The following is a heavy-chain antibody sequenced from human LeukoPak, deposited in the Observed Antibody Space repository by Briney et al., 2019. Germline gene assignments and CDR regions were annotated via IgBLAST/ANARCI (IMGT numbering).Heavy chain of an antibody. Sequence: LSLTCTVSGGSISSYYWSWIRQPPGKGLEWVGFIRSKAYGGTTGYAASVKGRFTISRDDSKSIAYLQMNSLKTEDTAVYYCTRLSLGGWYPSYWGQGTLVTVSS. CDR1: GGSISSYY. CDR3: TRLSLGGWYPSY. CDR2: IRSKAYGGTT. D-gene: IGHD6-19*01. V-gene: IGHV3-49*03. J-gene: IGHJ4*02.